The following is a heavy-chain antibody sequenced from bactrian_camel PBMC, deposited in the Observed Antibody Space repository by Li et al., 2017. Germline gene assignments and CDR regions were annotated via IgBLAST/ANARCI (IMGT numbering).Heavy chain of an antibody. Sequence: HVQLVESGGGSVQAGGTLRLSCVTSGVTSSTFRTSCMGWFRQSPGREREAVASIAMDGSTSYIDSVKGRFTISRDNAKNALYLQMNALKPEDSAMYLCAAGRGRNLEGRGRCTLGFEWWGQGTQVTVS. D-gene: IGHD1*01. J-gene: IGHJ4*01. CDR3: AAGRGRNLEGRGRCTLGFEW. CDR1: GVTSSTFR. V-gene: IGHV3S53*01. CDR2: IAMDGST.